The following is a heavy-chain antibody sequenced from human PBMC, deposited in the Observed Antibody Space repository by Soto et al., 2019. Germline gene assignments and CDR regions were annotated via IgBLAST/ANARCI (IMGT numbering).Heavy chain of an antibody. V-gene: IGHV3-48*03. CDR1: GFTFSSYG. D-gene: IGHD3-22*01. Sequence: GGSLRLSCAASGFTFSSYGMNWVRQAPGKGLEWVSYISSSGSTIYYADSVKGRFTISRDNAKNSLYLQMNSLRAEDTAVYYCARVGDSSGYPDYWGQGTLVTVSS. CDR2: ISSSGSTI. CDR3: ARVGDSSGYPDY. J-gene: IGHJ4*02.